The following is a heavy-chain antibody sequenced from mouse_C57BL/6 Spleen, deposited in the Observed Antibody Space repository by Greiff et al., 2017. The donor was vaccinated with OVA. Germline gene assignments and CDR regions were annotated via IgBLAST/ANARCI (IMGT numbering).Heavy chain of an antibody. Sequence: VQLQQSGPELVKPGASVKISCKASGYSFTGYYMNWVKQSPEKSLEWIGEINPSTGGTTYNQKFKAKATLTVDKSSSTAYMQLQSLTSEDSAVYYCARSAQASWFAYWGQGTLVTVSA. CDR1: GYSFTGYY. J-gene: IGHJ3*01. V-gene: IGHV1-42*01. D-gene: IGHD3-2*02. CDR2: INPSTGGT. CDR3: ARSAQASWFAY.